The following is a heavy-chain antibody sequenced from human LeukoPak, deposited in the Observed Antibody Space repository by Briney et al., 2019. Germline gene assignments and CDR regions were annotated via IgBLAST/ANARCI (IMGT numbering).Heavy chain of an antibody. D-gene: IGHD6-19*01. CDR3: ARHSSDYYVPFDY. Sequence: SETLSLTCTVSGGSISSYYWSWIRQPAGKGLEWIRHINTSGTSNYNPSLKSRVNMSVDPSKNQFSAELSSVSAADTAVYYCARHSSDYYVPFDYWGRGTLVTVSS. CDR2: INTSGTS. J-gene: IGHJ4*02. CDR1: GGSISSYY. V-gene: IGHV4-4*07.